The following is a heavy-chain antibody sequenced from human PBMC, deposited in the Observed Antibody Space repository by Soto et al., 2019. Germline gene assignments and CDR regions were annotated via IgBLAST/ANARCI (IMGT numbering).Heavy chain of an antibody. CDR2: IYPGDSDT. J-gene: IGHJ6*02. CDR3: ARPHYGDYRDYGMDV. D-gene: IGHD4-17*01. CDR1: GYSFTIYW. V-gene: IGHV5-51*01. Sequence: PGESLKISCKGSGYSFTIYWIGWVRQMPGKGLEWMGIIYPGDSDTRYSPSFQGQVTISADKSISTAYLQWSSLKASDTAMYYCARPHYGDYRDYGMDVWGQGTTVTVSS.